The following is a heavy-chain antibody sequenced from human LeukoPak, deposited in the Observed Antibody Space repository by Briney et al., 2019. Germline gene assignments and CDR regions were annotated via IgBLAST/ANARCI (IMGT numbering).Heavy chain of an antibody. V-gene: IGHV3-74*01. CDR1: GLTFSSHW. J-gene: IGHJ4*02. CDR3: AKGSSGWYFTPGVY. CDR2: ITNDGSST. Sequence: PGGSLRLSCAASGLTFSSHWMHWVRQAPGKGLVWVSRITNDGSSTTYADSVKGRFTISRDNAKNMLYLQVNSLRAEDTAVYYCAKGSSGWYFTPGVYWGQGTLVTVSS. D-gene: IGHD6-19*01.